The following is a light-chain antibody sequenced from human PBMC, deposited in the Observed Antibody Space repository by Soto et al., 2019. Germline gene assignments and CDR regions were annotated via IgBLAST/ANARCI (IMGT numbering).Light chain of an antibody. Sequence: QSALTQPASVSGSPGQSITISCTGTSSDVGGYNYVSWYQQHPGKAPKLMIYDVSNRPSGVSNRFSGSKYGNTASLTISGLQADDDADYYCSSYTSSSNLVVFGGGTKVTVL. J-gene: IGLJ2*01. CDR3: SSYTSSSNLVV. CDR2: DVS. V-gene: IGLV2-14*01. CDR1: SSDVGGYNY.